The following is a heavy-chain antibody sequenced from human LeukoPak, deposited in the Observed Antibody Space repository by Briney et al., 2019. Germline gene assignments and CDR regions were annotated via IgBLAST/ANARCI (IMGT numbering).Heavy chain of an antibody. CDR2: INHSGST. V-gene: IGHV4-34*01. Sequence: SETLSLTCAVYGGSFSGYYWSWIRQPPGKGLEWIGEINHSGSTNYNPSLKSRVTISVDTSKNQFSLKLSSVTAADTAVYYCARVGGVGYWGQGTLVTVSS. J-gene: IGHJ4*02. CDR3: ARVGGVGY. CDR1: GGSFSGYY.